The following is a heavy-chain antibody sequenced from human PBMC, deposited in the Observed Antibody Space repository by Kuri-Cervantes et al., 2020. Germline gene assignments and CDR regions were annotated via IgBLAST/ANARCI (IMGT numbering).Heavy chain of an antibody. CDR3: AKDDYGDYVWFDY. V-gene: IGHV3-33*06. J-gene: IGHJ4*02. Sequence: GGSLRLSCEASGFNFDSYTMNWVRQAPGKGLEWVAVIWYDGSKKYHADSVEGRFTISRDNSKNLLYLQMNSLRAEDTAVYYCAKDDYGDYVWFDYWGQGTLVTVSS. D-gene: IGHD4-17*01. CDR1: GFNFDSYT. CDR2: IWYDGSKK.